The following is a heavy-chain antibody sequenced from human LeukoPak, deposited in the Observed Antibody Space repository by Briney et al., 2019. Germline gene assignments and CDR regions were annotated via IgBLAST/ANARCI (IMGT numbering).Heavy chain of an antibody. Sequence: GGSLRLSCAASGFTFSNAWMNWVRQAPGKGLEWVGRIKSKTDGGTTDYAAPVKGRFTISRDDSKNTLYLQMNSLKTEDTAVYYCVHDGSSSGFFDYWGQGTLVTVSS. CDR3: VHDGSSSGFFDY. V-gene: IGHV3-15*01. J-gene: IGHJ4*02. D-gene: IGHD6-6*01. CDR2: IKSKTDGGTT. CDR1: GFTFSNAW.